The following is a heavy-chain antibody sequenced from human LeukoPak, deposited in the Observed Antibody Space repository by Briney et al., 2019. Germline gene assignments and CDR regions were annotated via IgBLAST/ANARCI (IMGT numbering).Heavy chain of an antibody. D-gene: IGHD1-26*01. V-gene: IGHV3-23*01. Sequence: HPGGSLRLSCAASGFTFSNYAMTWVRQAPGKGLEWVSSISGSGGATFYAGPVKGRFSISRDNSKNTLYLQMNSLRADDTAVYYCAKTGGDKTYTTAWYHFDYWGQGTLVTVSS. CDR1: GFTFSNYA. J-gene: IGHJ4*02. CDR2: ISGSGGAT. CDR3: AKTGGDKTYTTAWYHFDY.